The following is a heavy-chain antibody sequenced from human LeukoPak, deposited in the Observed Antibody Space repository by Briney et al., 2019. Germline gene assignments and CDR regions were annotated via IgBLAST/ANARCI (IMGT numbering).Heavy chain of an antibody. CDR2: IYTSGST. Sequence: SETLSLTCTVSGGSISSYYWSWLRHPAGKGLEWIGRIYTSGSTNYNPSLKSRVTMSVDTSKNQFSLTLSSVTAADTAVYYCAREGWGLYCSDGSCYSGAFDIWGQGTMVTVSS. CDR1: GGSISSYY. V-gene: IGHV4-4*07. D-gene: IGHD2-15*01. CDR3: AREGWGLYCSDGSCYSGAFDI. J-gene: IGHJ3*02.